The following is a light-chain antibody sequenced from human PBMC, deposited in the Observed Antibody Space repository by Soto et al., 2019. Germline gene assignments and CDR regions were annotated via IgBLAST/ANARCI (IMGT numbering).Light chain of an antibody. CDR1: QSVSSN. V-gene: IGKV3-15*01. J-gene: IGKJ4*01. Sequence: EIVLTQSPGTLSLSPGERATLSCRASQSVSSNLAWYQQKPGQAPRLLIYGASTRATGIPARFSGSGSGTEFTLTISSLQSEDFAVYYCQQYNSWPPTFGGGTKVDIK. CDR3: QQYNSWPPT. CDR2: GAS.